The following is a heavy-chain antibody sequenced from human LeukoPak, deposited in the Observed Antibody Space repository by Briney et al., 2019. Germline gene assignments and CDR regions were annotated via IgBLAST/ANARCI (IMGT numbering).Heavy chain of an antibody. V-gene: IGHV4-59*01. D-gene: IGHD5-24*01. J-gene: IGHJ4*02. CDR2: IYYSGST. Sequence: PSETLSLTCTVSGGSISSYYWSWIRQPPGKGLEWIGYIYYSGSTIYNPSLMSRVTISVDTSKNQFSLKLSSVTAADTAVYYCAGGRRDAYNYNYWGQGTLVTVSS. CDR3: AGGRRDAYNYNY. CDR1: GGSISSYY.